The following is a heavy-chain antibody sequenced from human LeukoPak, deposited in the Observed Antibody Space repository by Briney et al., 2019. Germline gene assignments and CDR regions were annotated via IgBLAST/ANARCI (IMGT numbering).Heavy chain of an antibody. D-gene: IGHD6-19*01. CDR2: IYSGGST. J-gene: IGHJ4*02. Sequence: GGSLRLSCAASGFTVSSNYMSWVRQAPGKGLEWVSVIYSGGSTYYADSVKGRSTISRDNSKNTLYLQMNSLRAEDTAVYYCARAWSGYSSGWYGVYWGQGTLVTVSS. CDR1: GFTVSSNY. V-gene: IGHV3-66*02. CDR3: ARAWSGYSSGWYGVY.